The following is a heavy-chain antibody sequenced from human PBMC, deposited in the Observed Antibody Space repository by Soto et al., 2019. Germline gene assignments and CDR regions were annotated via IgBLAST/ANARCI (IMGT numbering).Heavy chain of an antibody. D-gene: IGHD6-13*01. CDR3: TSGPSEGGIGGAGHAFDL. V-gene: IGHV1-2*02. CDR2: SNPDSGNT. CDR1: GYTFIGYY. J-gene: IGHJ3*01. Sequence: ASVKVSCKVSGYTFIGYYIHWVRLVPGQGLEWMGWSNPDSGNTKYAQKFQGRVTMTRDTAISTAYMELSRLRSDDTAVYYCTSGPSEGGIGGAGHAFDLWGKGTTLTVSS.